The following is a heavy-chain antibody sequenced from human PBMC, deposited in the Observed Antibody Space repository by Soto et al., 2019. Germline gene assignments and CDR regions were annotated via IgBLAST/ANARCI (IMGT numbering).Heavy chain of an antibody. Sequence: QVQLQESGPGLVKPSQTLSLTSTVSGGSISSGDYYWSWIRQPPGKGLEWIGYNLNSGTTKKNPSIESRLTISVDTSKNQFSLKLTSVTAADTAVYYCARNGALDYWGRGTLVTVSS. CDR2: NLNSGTT. CDR3: ARNGALDY. V-gene: IGHV4-30-4*01. D-gene: IGHD2-8*01. J-gene: IGHJ4*02. CDR1: GGSISSGDYY.